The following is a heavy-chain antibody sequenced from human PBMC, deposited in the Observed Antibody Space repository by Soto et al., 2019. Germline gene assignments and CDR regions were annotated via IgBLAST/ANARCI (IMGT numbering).Heavy chain of an antibody. J-gene: IGHJ4*02. D-gene: IGHD6-6*01. CDR3: ARGREYSSSGDFDY. CDR1: GGSSSHYY. CDR2: IYCSGNT. V-gene: IGHV4-59*01. Sequence: SETLSVTCSVSGGSSSHYYWSWIRQYPGKGLEWSGYIYCSGNTNYNPSLQSRVTISVDTSRNQFSLKLSSVTAADTALYYCARGREYSSSGDFDYWGQGTLVTVSS.